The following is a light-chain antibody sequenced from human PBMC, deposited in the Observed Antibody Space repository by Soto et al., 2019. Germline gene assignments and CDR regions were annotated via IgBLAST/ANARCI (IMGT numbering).Light chain of an antibody. CDR1: SSDVGSYNL. J-gene: IGLJ1*01. Sequence: AARNYPASISASHGQTSALHSAGTSSDVGSYNLVSRYKKHQAQAPKLMISKGTKRPSGISYSLPSSLSGNATSLKISGLQAEDEADYYCCSYAGSSTVVLGTGTKV. CDR2: KGT. V-gene: IGLV2-23*01. CDR3: CSYAGSSTVV.